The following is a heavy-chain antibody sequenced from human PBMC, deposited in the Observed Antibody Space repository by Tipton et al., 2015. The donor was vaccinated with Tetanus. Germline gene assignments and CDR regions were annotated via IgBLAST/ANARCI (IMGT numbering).Heavy chain of an antibody. CDR3: ARGGSSVGP. V-gene: IGHV4-59*01. Sequence: TLSLTCTVSGDSITSFYWSWIRQPPGKELEWIGWIYYSGSTKYNPSLKSRVTMSVDTSKNQFSLKLRSVSAADTAVYYCARGGSSVGPWGQGTLVIVSA. J-gene: IGHJ5*02. D-gene: IGHD3-10*01. CDR1: GDSITSFY. CDR2: IYYSGST.